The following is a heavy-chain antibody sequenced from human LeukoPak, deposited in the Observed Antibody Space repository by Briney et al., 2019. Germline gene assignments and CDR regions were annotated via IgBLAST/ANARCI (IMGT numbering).Heavy chain of an antibody. CDR1: GFTFSSYG. CDR3: AKETVYDAFDI. J-gene: IGHJ3*02. D-gene: IGHD2-8*01. V-gene: IGHV3-30*02. Sequence: GGSLRLSCAASGFTFSSYGMHWVRQAPGKGLEWVAFIRYDGSNKYYAGSVKGRFTISRDNSKNTLYLQMNSLRAEDTAVYYCAKETVYDAFDIWGQGTMVTVSS. CDR2: IRYDGSNK.